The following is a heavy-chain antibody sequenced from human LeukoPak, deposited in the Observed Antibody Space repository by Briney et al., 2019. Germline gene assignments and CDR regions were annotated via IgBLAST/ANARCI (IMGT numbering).Heavy chain of an antibody. V-gene: IGHV3-74*01. D-gene: IGHD1-26*01. CDR1: GFTFSSYW. J-gene: IGHJ4*02. Sequence: GGSLRLSCAASGFTFSSYWMHWVRQVPGKGLVWVSRINRDGSSTSYADSVKGRFTISRDNAKNTLYLQMNSLRAEDTAVYYCARDDVGATGDPDYWGQGTLVTVSS. CDR3: ARDDVGATGDPDY. CDR2: INRDGSST.